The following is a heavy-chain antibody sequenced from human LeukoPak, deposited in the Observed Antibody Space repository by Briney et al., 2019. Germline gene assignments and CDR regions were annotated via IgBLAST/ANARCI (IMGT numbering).Heavy chain of an antibody. J-gene: IGHJ6*02. CDR1: GDSISSGDYY. CDR2: MYFSGRT. CDR3: ARAPFNYGYKKVLNHYGVDV. V-gene: IGHV4-31*03. Sequence: TSETLSLTCSVSGDSISSGDYYWSWIRQLPGKGPEWIGYMYFSGRTDFNPSLESRVTISVDTSQNQFSLNLTSVTAADTAVYFCARAPFNYGYKKVLNHYGVDVWGQGTAVTVSS. D-gene: IGHD5-24*01.